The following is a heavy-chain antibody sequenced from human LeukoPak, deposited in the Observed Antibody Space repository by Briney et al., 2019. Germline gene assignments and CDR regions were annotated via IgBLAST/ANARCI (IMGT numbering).Heavy chain of an antibody. Sequence: SQTLSLTCTVSGGSISSGSYYWSWIRQPAGKGLEWIGCIYTSGSTNYNPSLKSRVTISVDTSKNQFSLKLSSVTAADTAVYYCARASSKQLVRSTAFDIWGQGTMVTVSS. D-gene: IGHD6-6*01. CDR3: ARASSKQLVRSTAFDI. V-gene: IGHV4-61*02. J-gene: IGHJ3*02. CDR1: GGSISSGSYY. CDR2: IYTSGST.